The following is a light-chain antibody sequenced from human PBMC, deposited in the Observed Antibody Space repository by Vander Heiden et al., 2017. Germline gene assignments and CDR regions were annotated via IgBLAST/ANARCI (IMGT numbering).Light chain of an antibody. CDR2: WGS. J-gene: IGKJ1*01. Sequence: DIVMTQSPLSLPVTPGEPASISCRSSQSLLHSNGYNYLDWYLQKPGQSPQLLIYWGSKRACGVPDRFSGSGSGTDFTLKSSRGEDEDVGVYYCMQDLQTQTFGRGTKVEIK. CDR1: QSLLHSNGYNY. V-gene: IGKV2-28*01. CDR3: MQDLQTQT.